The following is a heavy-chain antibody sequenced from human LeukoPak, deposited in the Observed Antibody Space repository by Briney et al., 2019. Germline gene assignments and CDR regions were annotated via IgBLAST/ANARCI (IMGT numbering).Heavy chain of an antibody. Sequence: GGSLRLSCAASGFTFSSYSMNWVRQAPGKGLEWVSYISSSSSTIYYADPVKGRFTISRDNAKNSLYLQMNSLRAEDTAVYYCARSPGYSSGWYDYWGQGTLVTVSS. D-gene: IGHD6-19*01. CDR1: GFTFSSYS. J-gene: IGHJ4*02. V-gene: IGHV3-48*04. CDR2: ISSSSSTI. CDR3: ARSPGYSSGWYDY.